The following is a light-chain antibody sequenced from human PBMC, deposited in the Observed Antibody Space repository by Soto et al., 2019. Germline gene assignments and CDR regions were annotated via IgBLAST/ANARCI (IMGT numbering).Light chain of an antibody. CDR2: GAF. CDR1: QSISNY. Sequence: EIVLTQSPGTLSLSPGERATLSCRASQSISNYLAWYQQKPGQAPSLLIYGAFTRATGIPTRFSGTGSGTEFTLTISSLQSEDFALYYCQQYNDWPLTFGQGTKVDI. V-gene: IGKV3-15*01. J-gene: IGKJ1*01. CDR3: QQYNDWPLT.